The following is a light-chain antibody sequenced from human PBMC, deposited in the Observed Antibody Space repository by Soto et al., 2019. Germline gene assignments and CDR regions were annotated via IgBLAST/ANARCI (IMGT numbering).Light chain of an antibody. J-gene: IGKJ5*01. CDR2: AAS. V-gene: IGKV1-12*01. CDR1: EDISTW. CDR3: QHADSFPLIT. Sequence: DIQMTQSPSSVSASVGDRVTITCRSSEDISTWLAWYQQKPGKAPKLLIYAASSLQSGVPSRFSGSRSGTDFTLTISSLQPEDFATYYCQHADSFPLITFGQGTRLEIK.